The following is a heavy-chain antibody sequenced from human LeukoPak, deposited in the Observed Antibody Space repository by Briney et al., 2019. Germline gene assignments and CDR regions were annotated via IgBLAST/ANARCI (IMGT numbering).Heavy chain of an antibody. D-gene: IGHD3-22*01. J-gene: IGHJ4*02. CDR3: ARTRSGYYSTSYYYFDY. V-gene: IGHV4-39*07. CDR2: IYYSGST. CDR1: GGSISSSSCY. Sequence: SETLSLTCTVSGGSISSSSCYWGWIRQPPGKGLEWIGSIYYSGSTYYNPSLKSRVTISVDTSKNQFSLKLSSVTAADTAVYYCARTRSGYYSTSYYYFDYWGQGTLVTVSS.